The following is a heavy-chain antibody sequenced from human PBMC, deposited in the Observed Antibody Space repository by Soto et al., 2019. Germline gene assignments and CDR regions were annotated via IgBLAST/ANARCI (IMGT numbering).Heavy chain of an antibody. CDR1: GGSISSGGYY. V-gene: IGHV4-31*03. J-gene: IGHJ4*02. Sequence: SETLSLTCTVSGGSISSGGYYWSWIRQHPGKGMEWIGYIYNSGSTYYNPSLKSRVTISVDTSKNQFSLKLGSVTAADTDVYYCARMPNFGGDCYSTGPGAFDYWGQGTLVTVSS. CDR3: ARMPNFGGDCYSTGPGAFDY. CDR2: IYNSGST. D-gene: IGHD2-21*02.